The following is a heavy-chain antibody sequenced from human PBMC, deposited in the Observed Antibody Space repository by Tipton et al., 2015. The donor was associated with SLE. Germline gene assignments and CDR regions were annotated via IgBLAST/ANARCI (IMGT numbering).Heavy chain of an antibody. J-gene: IGHJ4*02. CDR2: IYYSGST. V-gene: IGHV4-59*01. CDR1: GGSISSYY. Sequence: TLSLTCTVSGGSISSYYWSWIRQPPGKGLEWIWYIYYSGSTNYNPSLKSRVTISVDTSKNQFSLKLSSVTAADTAVYYCARGEAYCGGDCWDYFDYWGQGTRVTVSS. CDR3: ARGEAYCGGDCWDYFDY. D-gene: IGHD2-21*02.